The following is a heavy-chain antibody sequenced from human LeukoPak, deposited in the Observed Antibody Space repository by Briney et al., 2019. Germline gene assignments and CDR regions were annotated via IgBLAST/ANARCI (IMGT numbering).Heavy chain of an antibody. J-gene: IGHJ4*02. CDR2: FSGSGGST. D-gene: IGHD2-2*01. Sequence: GGSLRLSCAASGFTFSSYAMSWVRQAPGKGLECISGFSGSGGSTYYADSVKGRFTISRDNSKRTLFLQMNTLRDEDTAVYYCVKDISYLTPPLVDWGLGTLVTVSS. CDR3: VKDISYLTPPLVD. V-gene: IGHV3-23*01. CDR1: GFTFSSYA.